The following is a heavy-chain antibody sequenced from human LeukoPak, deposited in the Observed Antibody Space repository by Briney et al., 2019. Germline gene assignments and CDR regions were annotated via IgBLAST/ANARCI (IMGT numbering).Heavy chain of an antibody. Sequence: GGSLRLSCAASGFTFSSYAMSWVRQAPGKGLEWVSVVRGNGGATYYADSVEGRFIVSGDYSKYTVYLQMNSLRAEDTALYYCAKALGSSDYSFDCWGQGTLVTVSS. V-gene: IGHV3-23*01. J-gene: IGHJ4*02. CDR1: GFTFSSYA. CDR3: AKALGSSDYSFDC. CDR2: VRGNGGAT. D-gene: IGHD6-25*01.